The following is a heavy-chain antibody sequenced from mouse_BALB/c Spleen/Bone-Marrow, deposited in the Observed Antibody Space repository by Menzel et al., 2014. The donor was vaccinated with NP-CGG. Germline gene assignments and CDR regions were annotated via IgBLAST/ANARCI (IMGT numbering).Heavy chain of an antibody. D-gene: IGHD1-1*01. CDR2: IDPETGGT. CDR1: GYTFTDYE. J-gene: IGHJ2*01. Sequence: VQVVESGAELVRPGASVTLSCKASGYTFTDYEMHWVKQTPVHGLEWIGAIDPETGGTAYNQKFKGKATLTADKSSSTAYMELRSLTSEDSAVYYCTRGSNFITTVVVDFDYWGQGTTLTVSS. V-gene: IGHV1-15*01. CDR3: TRGSNFITTVVVDFDY.